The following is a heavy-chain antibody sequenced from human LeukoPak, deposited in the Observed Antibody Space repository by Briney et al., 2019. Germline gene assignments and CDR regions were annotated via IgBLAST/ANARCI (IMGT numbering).Heavy chain of an antibody. J-gene: IGHJ4*02. V-gene: IGHV4-34*01. CDR1: GGSFSGYY. CDR2: INHGGIT. Sequence: KASETLSLTCAVYGGSFSGYYWNWIRQPPGKGLEWIGEINHGGITNYNPSLKSRVTISVDTSKNQFSLKLSSVTAADTAVYYCARVLSGSYGYWGQGTLVTVSS. CDR3: ARVLSGSYGY. D-gene: IGHD3-10*01.